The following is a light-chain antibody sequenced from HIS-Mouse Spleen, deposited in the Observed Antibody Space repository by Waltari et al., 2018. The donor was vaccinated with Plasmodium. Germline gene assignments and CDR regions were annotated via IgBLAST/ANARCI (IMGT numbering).Light chain of an antibody. Sequence: QSVLTQPPSVSGAPGQRVTISCTGSSSNIGAGYDVHWYHQLPGTAPKLLIYGNGNRPSGVPDRFSGSKAGTSASLAITGLKAEDEADYYCQSYDSSLSGPFYVFGTGTKVTVL. CDR1: SSNIGAGYD. J-gene: IGLJ1*01. CDR3: QSYDSSLSGPFYV. CDR2: GNG. V-gene: IGLV1-40*01.